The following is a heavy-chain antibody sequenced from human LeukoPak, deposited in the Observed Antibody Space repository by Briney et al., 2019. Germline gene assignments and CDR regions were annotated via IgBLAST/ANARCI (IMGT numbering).Heavy chain of an antibody. CDR1: GGTFSSYA. Sequence: SVKVSCKASGGTFSSYAISWVRQAPGQGLEWMGGIIPIFGTANYAQKFQGRVTITADESTSTACMELSSLRSEDTAVYYCARGPMGVVVAAILEYFQHWGQGTLVTVSS. V-gene: IGHV1-69*13. D-gene: IGHD2-15*01. J-gene: IGHJ1*01. CDR2: IIPIFGTA. CDR3: ARGPMGVVVAAILEYFQH.